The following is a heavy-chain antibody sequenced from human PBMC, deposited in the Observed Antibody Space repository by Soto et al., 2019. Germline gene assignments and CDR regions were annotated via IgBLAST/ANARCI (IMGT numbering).Heavy chain of an antibody. J-gene: IGHJ6*02. CDR1: GFTFSSYA. CDR3: ARPASQSIWYYYYYGMDV. Sequence: PGGSLRLSCAASGFTFSSYAMHWVRQAPGKGLEWVAVISYDGSNKYYADSVKGRFTISRDNSKNTLYLQMNSLRAEDTAVYFCARPASQSIWYYYYYGMDVWGQGTTVTVSS. D-gene: IGHD6-6*01. CDR2: ISYDGSNK. V-gene: IGHV3-30-3*01.